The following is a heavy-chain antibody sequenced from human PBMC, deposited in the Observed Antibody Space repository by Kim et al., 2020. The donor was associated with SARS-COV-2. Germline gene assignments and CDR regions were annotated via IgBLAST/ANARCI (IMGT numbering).Heavy chain of an antibody. J-gene: IGHJ6*02. Sequence: GGSLRLSCAASGFTFSSYAMNWVRQAPGKGLEWVAFLSYDGSSQYYADSVKGRFTVSRDNSRNTLYLQMNSLRVDDTAVFYCARDLSGLGPFSAFYDYHGMDVWGQGTTVTVSS. CDR2: LSYDGSSQ. V-gene: IGHV3-30*14. CDR1: GFTFSSYA. CDR3: ARDLSGLGPFSAFYDYHGMDV. D-gene: IGHD3-3*01.